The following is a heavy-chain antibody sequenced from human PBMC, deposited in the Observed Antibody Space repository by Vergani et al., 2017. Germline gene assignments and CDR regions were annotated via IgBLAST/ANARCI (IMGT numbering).Heavy chain of an antibody. CDR1: GFTFNSYA. J-gene: IGHJ3*01. CDR3: AKVCGSTSCPYGGGAFDV. Sequence: HLLESGGGLIQPGGSLRLSCAASGFTFNSYAMTWVRQAPGKGLEWVSGINNNGGSTYYADSVKGRFTISRDNSKNTLYLQMTHLRAEDTATYYCAKVCGSTSCPYGGGAFDVWGHGTMVTVSS. V-gene: IGHV3-23*01. D-gene: IGHD2-2*01. CDR2: INNNGGST.